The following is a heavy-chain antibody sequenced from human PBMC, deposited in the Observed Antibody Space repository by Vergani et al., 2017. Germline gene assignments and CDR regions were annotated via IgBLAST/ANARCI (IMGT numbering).Heavy chain of an antibody. J-gene: IGHJ4*02. CDR2: ISSSSSYI. D-gene: IGHD4-23*01. Sequence: EVQLVESGGGLVKPGGSLRLSCAASGFTFSSYSMNWVRQAPGKGLEWVSSISSSSSYIYYADSVKGRFTISRDNAKNSLYLQMNSLRAEDTAVYYCARDSVARPGPYYVDYWGQGTLVTVSS. CDR1: GFTFSSYS. V-gene: IGHV3-21*01. CDR3: ARDSVARPGPYYVDY.